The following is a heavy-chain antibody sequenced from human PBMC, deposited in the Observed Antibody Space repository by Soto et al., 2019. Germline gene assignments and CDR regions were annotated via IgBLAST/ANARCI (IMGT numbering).Heavy chain of an antibody. D-gene: IGHD2-15*01. J-gene: IGHJ4*02. CDR2: VRSKTNNYAT. V-gene: IGHV3-73*01. CDR3: TNNFV. Sequence: DVQVVQSGGGLVQPGGSLKLSCAASGFAFNDSAMHLVRQASGKGLEWVARVRSKTNNYATAYPVSVRGRFTVSRDDSMGTTYLQMNSLKTEDTAMYYCTNNFVWGQGVLVTVSS. CDR1: GFAFNDSA.